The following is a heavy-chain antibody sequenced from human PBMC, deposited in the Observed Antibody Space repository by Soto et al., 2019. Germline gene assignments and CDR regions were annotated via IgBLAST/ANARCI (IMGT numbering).Heavy chain of an antibody. V-gene: IGHV1-46*03. CDR1: GYTFTSYY. CDR3: SRGLGSGDY. J-gene: IGHJ4*02. Sequence: QVQLVQSGAEVKNPGASVTVSCRASGYTFTSYYIHWVRQAPGQGLEWMAIINPNGGSTNYAQRFQDRDTVTRDTYTSIVYMELSSLRSEDTAVYYCSRGLGSGDYWGQGTLVTVSS. D-gene: IGHD3-10*01. CDR2: INPNGGST.